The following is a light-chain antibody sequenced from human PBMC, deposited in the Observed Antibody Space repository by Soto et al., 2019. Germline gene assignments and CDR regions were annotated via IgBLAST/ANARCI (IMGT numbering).Light chain of an antibody. CDR3: QTWDTGIVL. J-gene: IGLJ2*01. Sequence: QSVLTQSPSASASLGASVKLTCTLSSGHSNYAIAWHQQLPEKGPRYLMKVNSAGSHSKGDGIPDRFSCSSSGAERYLTISSLQSEDEADYYCQTWDTGIVLFGGGTKLTVL. V-gene: IGLV4-69*01. CDR1: SGHSNYA. CDR2: VNSAGSH.